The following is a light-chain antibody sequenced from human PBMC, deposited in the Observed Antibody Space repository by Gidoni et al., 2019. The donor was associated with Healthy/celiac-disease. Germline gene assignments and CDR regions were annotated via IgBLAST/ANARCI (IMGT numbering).Light chain of an antibody. CDR1: QGISSY. CDR3: QQYYSCPFT. Sequence: AIRITQSPSSLSASTGDRVTITCRASQGISSYLAWYQQKPGKAPKLLIYAASTLQSGVPSRFSGSGSGTDFTLTISCLQSEDFATYYCQQYYSCPFTFGPGTKVDIK. J-gene: IGKJ3*01. V-gene: IGKV1-8*01. CDR2: AAS.